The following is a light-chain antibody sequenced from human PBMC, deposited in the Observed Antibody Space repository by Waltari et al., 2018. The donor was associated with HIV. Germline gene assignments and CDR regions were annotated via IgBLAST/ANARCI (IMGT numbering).Light chain of an antibody. CDR1: QSVGTN. Sequence: EIVMTQSPATLSVSPGEGATLSCRASQSVGTNLAWYQQKPGQAPRLLIYGASTRATGFPARFSGSGSGTDFTLTISSLQSEDFAVYYCQQYNNWYTFGQGTKLEIK. CDR2: GAS. CDR3: QQYNNWYT. V-gene: IGKV3-15*01. J-gene: IGKJ2*01.